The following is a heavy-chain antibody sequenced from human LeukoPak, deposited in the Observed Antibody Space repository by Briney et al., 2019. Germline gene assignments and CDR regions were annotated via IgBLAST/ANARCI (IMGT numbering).Heavy chain of an antibody. CDR2: INPNSGDT. D-gene: IGHD3-16*01. V-gene: IGHV1-2*02. CDR3: ARVRYRLAETYIDY. Sequence: ASVKVSFKASGYIFTVYYMHWVRQAPGQGLEWMGWINPNSGDTNYAQKFQGRVTMTRDTSISTAYMELSRLRSDDTAVYYCARVRYRLAETYIDYWGQGTLVTVSS. CDR1: GYIFTVYY. J-gene: IGHJ4*02.